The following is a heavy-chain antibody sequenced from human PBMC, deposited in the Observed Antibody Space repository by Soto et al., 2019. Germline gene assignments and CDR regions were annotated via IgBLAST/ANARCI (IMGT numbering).Heavy chain of an antibody. V-gene: IGHV1-69*13. CDR2: IIPIFGTA. J-gene: IGHJ3*02. D-gene: IGHD6-19*01. CDR3: ASWATEGYSSGWFDAFDI. Sequence: GASVKVSCKASGGTFRSYAISWVRQAPGQGLEWMGGIIPIFGTANYAQKFQGRVTITADESTSTAYMELSSLRSEDTAVYYCASWATEGYSSGWFDAFDIWGQGTMVTVSS. CDR1: GGTFRSYA.